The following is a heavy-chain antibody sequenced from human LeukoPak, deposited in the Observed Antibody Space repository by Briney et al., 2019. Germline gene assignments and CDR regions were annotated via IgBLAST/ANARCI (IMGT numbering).Heavy chain of an antibody. D-gene: IGHD6-19*01. CDR3: ARDLSAVAGTGFFDL. CDR2: IVPILGIE. V-gene: IGHV1-69*04. Sequence: SVTVSCTASGGTFSSYGISWVRQAPGEGLEWMGRIVPILGIEENAQKFQGRVTITADKPTSTAYMELSSLRSDDTAVYYCARDLSAVAGTGFFDLWGRGTLVAVSS. CDR1: GGTFSSYG. J-gene: IGHJ2*01.